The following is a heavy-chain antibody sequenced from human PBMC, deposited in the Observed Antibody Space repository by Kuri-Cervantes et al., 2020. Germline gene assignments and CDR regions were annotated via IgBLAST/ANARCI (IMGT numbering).Heavy chain of an antibody. D-gene: IGHD3-3*01. CDR1: GGSVSSTSYY. Sequence: GSSRRLSCTVPGGSVSSTSYYWNWVRQPPGKGLDCISSITSSGGTINYADSVKCRFTISRDNAKNSLYLQMNSLRAEATAVYDCARAYDFWSGSHDMDVWGKGTTVTVSS. V-gene: IGHV3-48*01. J-gene: IGHJ6*03. CDR3: ARAYDFWSGSHDMDV. CDR2: ITSSGGTI.